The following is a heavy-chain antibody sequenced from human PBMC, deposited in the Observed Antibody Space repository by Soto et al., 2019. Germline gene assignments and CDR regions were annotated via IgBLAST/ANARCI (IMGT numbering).Heavy chain of an antibody. CDR3: ARGVSAGVDY. CDR1: GYSFTSLD. V-gene: IGHV1-8*01. D-gene: IGHD3-3*01. J-gene: IGHJ4*02. CDR2: MEAKTGRT. Sequence: QVQLVQSGAEVREPGASVKVSCKASGYSFTSLDINWVRQTAGQGVEWMGWMEAKTGRTGYAQKFQGRVTMTRDTTLTTAYTEMSTLTSENTAFYYSARGVSAGVDYWGQGTLVTVSS.